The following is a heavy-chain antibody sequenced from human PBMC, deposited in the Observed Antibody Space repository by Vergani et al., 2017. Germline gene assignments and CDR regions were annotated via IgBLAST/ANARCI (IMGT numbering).Heavy chain of an antibody. Sequence: QVQLQQWGAGLLKPSETLSLTCAVYGGSFSGYYWSWIRQPPGKGLEWIGEINHSGSTNYNPSLKSRVTISVDTSKNQFSLKLSSVTAADTAVYYCARNLRNGYFDSSGYSIHAFDIWGQGTMVTVSS. CDR2: INHSGST. D-gene: IGHD3-22*01. CDR3: ARNLRNGYFDSSGYSIHAFDI. J-gene: IGHJ3*02. CDR1: GGSFSGYY. V-gene: IGHV4-34*01.